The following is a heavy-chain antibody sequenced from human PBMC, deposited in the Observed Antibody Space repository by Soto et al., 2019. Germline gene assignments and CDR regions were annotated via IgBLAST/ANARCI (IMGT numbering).Heavy chain of an antibody. Sequence: QVQLVQSGAEVKKPGSSVKVSCKASGGTFSSYAISWVRQAPGQGLEWMGGIIPICGTANYAQKLQGRVTITADESTSTSNKELSSLRSEDTAVYYCARSQGSNSSLENYYYCYYGMDVWGQGTTVTVSS. J-gene: IGHJ6*02. CDR1: GGTFSSYA. CDR3: ARSQGSNSSLENYYYCYYGMDV. CDR2: IIPICGTA. V-gene: IGHV1-69*01. D-gene: IGHD2-2*01.